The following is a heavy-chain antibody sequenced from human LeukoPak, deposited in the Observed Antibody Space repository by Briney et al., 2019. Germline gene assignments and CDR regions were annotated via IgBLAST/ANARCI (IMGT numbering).Heavy chain of an antibody. Sequence: ASVKVSCKASRYTFTSYGISWVRQAPGQGLEWMGRISAYSGDTNYAQNLQGRVTMTTDTSTSTAYMELRSLRSDDTAVYYCARANEVQIWSDLDCWGQGTLVTVSS. J-gene: IGHJ4*02. V-gene: IGHV1-18*01. CDR1: RYTFTSYG. CDR3: ARANEVQIWSDLDC. D-gene: IGHD5-18*01. CDR2: ISAYSGDT.